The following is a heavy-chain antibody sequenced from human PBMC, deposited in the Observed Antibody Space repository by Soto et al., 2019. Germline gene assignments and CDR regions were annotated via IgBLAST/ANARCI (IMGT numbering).Heavy chain of an antibody. CDR3: AKGGNYGGDCAGPYYFDY. V-gene: IGHV3-23*01. CDR1: GFTFSSYA. CDR2: IGESGAPT. J-gene: IGHJ4*02. Sequence: GGSLRLSCAASGFTFSSYAMKWVRQAPGKGLEWVSVIGESGAPTYYADSVKGRFTISRDNSKNTLYLQMNSLRAEDTAVYYCAKGGNYGGDCAGPYYFDYWGQGTLVTVSS. D-gene: IGHD2-21*01.